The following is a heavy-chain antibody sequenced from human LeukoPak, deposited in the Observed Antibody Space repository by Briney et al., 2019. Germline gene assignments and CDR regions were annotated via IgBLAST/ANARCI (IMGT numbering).Heavy chain of an antibody. V-gene: IGHV4-59*12. J-gene: IGHJ4*02. Sequence: SETLSLTCTVSGGSISSYYWSWIRQPPGKGLEWIGYIYYSGSTNYNTSLKSRVTISVDKSKNQFSLKLSSVTASDTAVYYCARDLPTHGFDYWGQGTLVTVSS. CDR3: ARDLPTHGFDY. CDR1: GGSISSYY. CDR2: IYYSGST.